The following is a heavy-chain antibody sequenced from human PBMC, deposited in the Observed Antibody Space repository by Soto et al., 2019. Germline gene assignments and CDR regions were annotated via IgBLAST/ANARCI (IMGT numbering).Heavy chain of an antibody. Sequence: GGSLRLSCAAPGFTFYNYAMGWVRQAPGKGLEWVSAITGSGSDTYYVGSVKGRFTIPRDNSENTLYLQMNSLRAEDTAIYYCAKLGSSSWSPHYYFDYWGQGTLVTVSS. D-gene: IGHD2-2*01. CDR1: GFTFYNYA. CDR2: ITGSGSDT. V-gene: IGHV3-23*01. J-gene: IGHJ4*02. CDR3: AKLGSSSWSPHYYFDY.